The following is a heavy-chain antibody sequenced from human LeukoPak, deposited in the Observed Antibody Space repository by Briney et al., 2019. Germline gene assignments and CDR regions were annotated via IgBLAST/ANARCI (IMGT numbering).Heavy chain of an antibody. CDR1: GFTFRDYY. J-gene: IGHJ6*02. CDR3: ARAPVDIVATTDYYYGMDV. D-gene: IGHD5-12*01. CDR2: ISSSGSTI. V-gene: IGHV3-11*01. Sequence: GGSLRLSCAASGFTFRDYYMSWLRQAPGKGVEWVSYISSSGSTIYYADSVKRRFTISRDNAKNSLYLQMNSLRAEDTAVYYCARAPVDIVATTDYYYGMDVWGQGTTVTVSS.